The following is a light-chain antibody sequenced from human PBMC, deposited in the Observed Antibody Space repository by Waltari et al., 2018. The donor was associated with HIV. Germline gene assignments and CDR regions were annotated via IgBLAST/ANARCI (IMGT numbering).Light chain of an antibody. CDR1: SSDVGGYNH. V-gene: IGLV2-14*03. CDR3: TSYTTINTYV. Sequence: QSALTQPASVSGSPGQSLTISCTGTSSDVGGYNHVSWYQQHPAKAPKVIIYDVSNPPSGVSQLFSGSKSGNTASLTISGLQAEDEADYYCTSYTTINTYVFGTGTKVTVL. CDR2: DVS. J-gene: IGLJ1*01.